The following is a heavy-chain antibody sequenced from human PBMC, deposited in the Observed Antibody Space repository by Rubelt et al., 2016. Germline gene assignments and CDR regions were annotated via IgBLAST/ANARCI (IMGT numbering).Heavy chain of an antibody. CDR3: ARDTRYSSSSNFNY. CDR2: IIPILGIA. J-gene: IGHJ4*02. V-gene: IGHV1-69*04. D-gene: IGHD6-13*01. CDR1: GGTFSSYA. Sequence: QVQLVQSGAEVKKPGSSVKVSCKASGGTFSSYAISWVRQAPGQGLEWMGRIIPILGIANYAQKFQGRVTITADKSTSTAYMELSSLRSDDTAVYYCARDTRYSSSSNFNYWGQGTLVTVSS.